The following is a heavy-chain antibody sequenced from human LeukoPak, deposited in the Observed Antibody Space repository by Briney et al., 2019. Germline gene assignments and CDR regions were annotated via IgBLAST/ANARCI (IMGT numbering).Heavy chain of an antibody. CDR2: INHSGST. CDR3: ARGSLIYCSSTSCPYYYYGMDV. Sequence: SETLSLTCAVYGVSFSGYYWSWIRQPPGKGLEWIGEINHSGSTNYNPSLKSRVTISVDTSKNQFSLKLSSVTAADTAVYYCARGSLIYCSSTSCPYYYYGMDVWGQGTTVTVSS. D-gene: IGHD2-2*01. CDR1: GVSFSGYY. J-gene: IGHJ6*02. V-gene: IGHV4-34*01.